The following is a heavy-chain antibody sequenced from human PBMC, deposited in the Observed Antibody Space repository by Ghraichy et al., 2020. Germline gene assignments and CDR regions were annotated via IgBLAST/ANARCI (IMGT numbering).Heavy chain of an antibody. CDR2: ISGSSRNK. CDR1: GFSFSSYS. D-gene: IGHD4-23*01. Sequence: GGSLRLSCVGSGFSFSSYSMNWVRQSPGKGLEWVSYISGSSRNKGYADSVRGRFTISRDNAQNSLYLEMNSLRDEDTAIYYCARASTVVRFFYFAGMDVWGQGTTVTVSS. CDR3: ARASTVVRFFYFAGMDV. J-gene: IGHJ6*02. V-gene: IGHV3-48*02.